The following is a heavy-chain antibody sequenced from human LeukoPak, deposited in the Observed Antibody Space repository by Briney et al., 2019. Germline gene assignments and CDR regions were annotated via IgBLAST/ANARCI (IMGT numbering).Heavy chain of an antibody. CDR2: IYYSGST. CDR1: GGSISSYY. J-gene: IGHJ4*02. D-gene: IGHD6-19*01. V-gene: IGHV4-59*01. CDR3: ARARPPYSSGWYNFDY. Sequence: SETLSLTCTVSGGSISSYYWSWIRQPPGKGLEWIGYIYYSGSTNYNPSLKSRVTISVDTSKNQFSLKLSSVTAADTAVYYCARARPPYSSGWYNFDYWGQGTLVTVSS.